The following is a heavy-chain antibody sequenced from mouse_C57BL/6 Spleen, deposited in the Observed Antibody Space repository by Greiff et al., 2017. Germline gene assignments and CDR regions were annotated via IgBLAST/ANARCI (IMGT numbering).Heavy chain of an antibody. D-gene: IGHD3-2*02. V-gene: IGHV2-2*01. CDR2: IWSGGST. CDR3: ARKEGQLRDYAMDY. CDR1: GFSLTSYC. J-gene: IGHJ4*01. Sequence: VQLQQSGPGLVQPSQSLSITCTVSGFSLTSYCVHWVRQSPGKGLEWLGVIWSGGSTDYNAAFISRLSISKDNSKSQVFFKMNSLQADDTAIYYCARKEGQLRDYAMDYWGQGTSVTVSA.